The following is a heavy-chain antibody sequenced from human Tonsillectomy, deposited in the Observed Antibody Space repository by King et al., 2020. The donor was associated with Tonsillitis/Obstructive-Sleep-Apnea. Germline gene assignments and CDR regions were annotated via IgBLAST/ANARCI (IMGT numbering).Heavy chain of an antibody. D-gene: IGHD1-1*01. V-gene: IGHV3-48*01. CDR1: GFTFSTYS. J-gene: IGHJ4*02. Sequence: LVQSGGGLEQPGGSLRLSCAASGFTFSTYSMNWVRQAPGKGLEWVSFISGSGNTIYYADSVKGRFTITRDNANNSLFLQMNSLRVEDTALYYCTRDKRQRWALDFWGQGTLVTVSS. CDR3: TRDKRQRWALDF. CDR2: ISGSGNTI.